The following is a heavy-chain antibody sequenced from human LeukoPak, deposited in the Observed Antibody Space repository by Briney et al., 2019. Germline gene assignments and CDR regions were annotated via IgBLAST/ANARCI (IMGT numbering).Heavy chain of an antibody. Sequence: PSETLSLTCAVYGGSFSGYYWSWIRQPPGKGLEWIGEINHSGSTNYNPSLKSRVTISVDTSKNQFSLKLSSVTAADTAMYYCARDRIAGYAYYYYMDVWGKVTTVTVSS. J-gene: IGHJ6*03. D-gene: IGHD3-16*01. V-gene: IGHV4-34*01. CDR2: INHSGST. CDR3: ARDRIAGYAYYYYMDV. CDR1: GGSFSGYY.